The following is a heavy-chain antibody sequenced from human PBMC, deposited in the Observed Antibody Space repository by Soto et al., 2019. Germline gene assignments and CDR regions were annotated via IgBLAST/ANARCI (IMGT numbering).Heavy chain of an antibody. V-gene: IGHV4-31*03. D-gene: IGHD2-15*01. CDR3: AREQWGYDS. CDR1: GGSISSNGHY. CDR2: IYYTGNT. J-gene: IGHJ4*02. Sequence: TLSLTCTVSGGSISSNGHYWTWIRQHPGKGLEWIAYIYYTGNTYYNPSLKSRLSISVDTSKNQFSLNLRSVTAADTAVYYCAREQWGYDSWGQGTLVTVSS.